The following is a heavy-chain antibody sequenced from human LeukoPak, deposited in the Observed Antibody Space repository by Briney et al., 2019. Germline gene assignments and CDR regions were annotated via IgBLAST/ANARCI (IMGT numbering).Heavy chain of an antibody. CDR2: IIGGGTTI. CDR3: ASAMATIRALIN. D-gene: IGHD5-12*01. Sequence: GGSLRLSCAASGFTFSSYSMNWVRQAPGKGLEWVSCIIGGGTTIEYAASVKGRCTISRDDAKNSLFLQMNSLRAEDTAVYYCASAMATIRALINWGQGTLVTVSS. V-gene: IGHV3-48*01. CDR1: GFTFSSYS. J-gene: IGHJ4*02.